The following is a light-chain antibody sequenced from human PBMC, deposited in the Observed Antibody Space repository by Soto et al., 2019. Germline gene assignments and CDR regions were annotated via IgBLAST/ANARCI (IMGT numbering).Light chain of an antibody. J-gene: IGKJ1*01. V-gene: IGKV3D-15*01. Sequence: VLTQWPAVQSKSPEESATRSCRASQSVSSNLAWYQQKPGQAPRLLFYGASTRATGIPARFSGSGSGTEFTLTISSLQSEDFAVYYCQQYNNWPRTFGQGTKVDIK. CDR3: QQYNNWPRT. CDR1: QSVSSN. CDR2: GAS.